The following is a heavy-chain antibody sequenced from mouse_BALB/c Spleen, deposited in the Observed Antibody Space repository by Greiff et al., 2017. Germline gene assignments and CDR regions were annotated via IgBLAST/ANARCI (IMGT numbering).Heavy chain of an antibody. V-gene: IGHV5-6-5*01. D-gene: IGHD1-1*01. Sequence: EVQVVESGGGLVKPGGSLKLSCAASGFTFSSYAMSWVRQTPEKRLEWVASISSGGSTYYPDSVKGRFTISRDNARNILYLQMSSLRSEDTAMYYCARGATVVATRYFDVWGAGTTVTVSS. J-gene: IGHJ1*01. CDR2: ISSGGST. CDR1: GFTFSSYA. CDR3: ARGATVVATRYFDV.